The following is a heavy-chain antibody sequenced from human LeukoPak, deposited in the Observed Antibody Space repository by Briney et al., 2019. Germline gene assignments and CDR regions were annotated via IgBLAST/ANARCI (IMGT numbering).Heavy chain of an antibody. CDR2: ISGSGGNM. Sequence: PGGSLRLSCTATGFTFSNFGMAWVRQAPGQGLEWVSTISGSGGNMYQADSVKGRFTISRDNSRSTLHLQMNSLRAEDTAVYYCAKDAGPQQLVFFDSWGQGTLVTVSS. J-gene: IGHJ4*02. CDR1: GFTFSNFG. CDR3: AKDAGPQQLVFFDS. V-gene: IGHV3-23*01. D-gene: IGHD6-6*01.